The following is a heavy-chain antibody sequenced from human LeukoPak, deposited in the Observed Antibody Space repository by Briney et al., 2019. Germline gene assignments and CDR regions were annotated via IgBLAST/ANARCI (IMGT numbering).Heavy chain of an antibody. CDR2: INPDGSTT. V-gene: IGHV3-74*01. J-gene: IGHJ4*02. CDR3: ARDQLSGSYPDY. D-gene: IGHD1-26*01. CDR1: KFTFSSYW. Sequence: GGSLRLSCAASKFTFSSYWMHWVRQAPGKGLVWVSRINPDGSTTNYADSVKGRFTISRDNAKNSLYLQMNSLRAEDTAVYYCARDQLSGSYPDYWGQGTLVTVSS.